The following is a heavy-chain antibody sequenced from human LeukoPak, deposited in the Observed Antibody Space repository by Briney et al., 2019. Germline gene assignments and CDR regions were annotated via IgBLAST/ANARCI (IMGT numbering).Heavy chain of an antibody. CDR1: GGSFSSYY. D-gene: IGHD1/OR15-1a*01. J-gene: IGHJ3*01. CDR3: ARQNRADAFDV. CDR2: IYYSGGT. V-gene: IGHV4-59*01. Sequence: SETLSLTCTVSGGSFSSYYWSWIRQPPGKGLEWIGYIYYSGGTTYSPSLKSRVAISVATSKNQFSLRLSSATAADTAVYYCARQNRADAFDVWGQGTMVTVSS.